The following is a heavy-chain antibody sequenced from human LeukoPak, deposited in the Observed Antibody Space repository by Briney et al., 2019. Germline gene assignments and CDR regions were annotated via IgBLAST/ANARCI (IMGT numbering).Heavy chain of an antibody. CDR1: GGSFSGYY. CDR2: INHSGST. J-gene: IGHJ4*02. V-gene: IGHV4-34*01. D-gene: IGHD1-1*01. CDR3: ARARAGNFGY. Sequence: SETLSLTCAVYGGSFSGYYWSWIRQPPGKGLEWIGEINHSGSTNYNPSLKSRVTISVDTSKNQFSLKLSSVTAADTAVYYCARARAGNFGYWGQGTLVTVSS.